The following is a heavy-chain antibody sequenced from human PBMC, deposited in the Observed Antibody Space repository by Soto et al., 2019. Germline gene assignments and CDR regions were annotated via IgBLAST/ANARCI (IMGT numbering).Heavy chain of an antibody. CDR3: ARDQEVAAIAAAGSYYYYGMDV. J-gene: IGHJ6*02. V-gene: IGHV1-69*13. CDR2: IIPIFGTA. D-gene: IGHD6-13*01. Sequence: ASVKVSCKASGGTFSSYAISWVRQAPGQGLEWMGGIIPIFGTANYAQKFQGRVTITADESTSTAYMELSSLRSEDTAVYYCARDQEVAAIAAAGSYYYYGMDVWGQGTTVTV. CDR1: GGTFSSYA.